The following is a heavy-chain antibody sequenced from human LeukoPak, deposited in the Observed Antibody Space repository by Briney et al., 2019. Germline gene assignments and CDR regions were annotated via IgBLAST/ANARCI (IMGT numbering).Heavy chain of an antibody. V-gene: IGHV4-31*03. D-gene: IGHD6-13*01. CDR3: ARMYSSNWYLFDY. CDR2: IYHAGNA. CDR1: GGSISSAGYF. J-gene: IGHJ4*02. Sequence: SETLSLTCTVSGGSISSAGYFWSWIRQHPGKGLEWIGYIYHAGNAFYNPSLRGRVTILVDTSTNRFSLKLISVTAADTAVYYCARMYSSNWYLFDYWGQGTLATVSP.